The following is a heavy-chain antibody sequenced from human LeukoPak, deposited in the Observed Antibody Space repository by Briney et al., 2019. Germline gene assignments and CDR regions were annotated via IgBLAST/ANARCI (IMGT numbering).Heavy chain of an antibody. V-gene: IGHV4-61*08. CDR3: ARGGYYGSGNDFRFDP. J-gene: IGHJ5*02. CDR1: GDSISSSDYY. Sequence: SETLSLTCTVSGDSISSSDYYWAWIRQPPGKGLECIGYIHYTGSTNYNPSLKSRVTISVDTSKNQFSLKLSSVTAADTAIYYCARGGYYGSGNDFRFDPWGQGTLVTVSS. D-gene: IGHD3-10*01. CDR2: IHYTGST.